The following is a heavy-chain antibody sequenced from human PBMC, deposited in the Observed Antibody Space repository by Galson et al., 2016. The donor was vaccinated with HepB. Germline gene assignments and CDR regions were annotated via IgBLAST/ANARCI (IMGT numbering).Heavy chain of an antibody. V-gene: IGHV4-4*02. Sequence: SETLSLTCGVSGASITSGHWWSCVRQPPGKGLEWIGEVSHTGGTNYNPSLKSRVTISLDRSNNQFSVKITSVTAADTAVYYCAASSGWWRLDSWGQGILVTVSS. J-gene: IGHJ4*02. CDR2: VSHTGGT. D-gene: IGHD6-19*01. CDR1: GASITSGHW. CDR3: AASSGWWRLDS.